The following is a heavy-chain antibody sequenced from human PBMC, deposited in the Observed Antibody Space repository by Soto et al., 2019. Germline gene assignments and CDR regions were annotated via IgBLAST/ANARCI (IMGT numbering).Heavy chain of an antibody. V-gene: IGHV3-7*01. CDR2: IKQDGSEK. CDR1: GFTFSSYW. J-gene: IGHJ6*02. D-gene: IGHD3-3*01. CDR3: ARDRYSYYVFWSGSLPYDYYGMDV. Sequence: GGSLRLSCAASGFTFSSYWMSWVRQAPGKGLEWVANIKQDGSEKYYVDSVKGRFTISRDNAKNSLYLQMNSLRAEDTAVYYCARDRYSYYVFWSGSLPYDYYGMDVWGQGTRVTVSS.